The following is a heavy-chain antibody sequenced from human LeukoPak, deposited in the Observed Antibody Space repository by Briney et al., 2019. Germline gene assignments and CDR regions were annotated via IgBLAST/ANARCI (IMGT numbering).Heavy chain of an antibody. CDR3: ISGGGTADY. CDR2: TKIKTDDGTP. CDR1: GFTFSNAW. D-gene: IGHD1-1*01. J-gene: IGHJ4*02. Sequence: GGSLRLSCAASGFTFSNAWMNWMGWVRQAPGKGLEWVGLTKIKTDDGTPDYAALVKGRFTISRDDSKNTVYLEMNSLETEDTAVYHSISGGGTADYWGQGTLVSVSS. V-gene: IGHV3-15*01.